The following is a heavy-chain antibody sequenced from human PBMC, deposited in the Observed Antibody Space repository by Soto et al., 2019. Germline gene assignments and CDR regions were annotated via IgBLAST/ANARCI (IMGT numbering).Heavy chain of an antibody. D-gene: IGHD4-17*01. J-gene: IGHJ3*02. V-gene: IGHV1-69*12. Sequence: QVQLVQSGAEVKKPGSSVKVSCKASGGTFSSYAISWVRQAPGQGLEWMGGIIPIFGTANYAQKFQGRVTITADEATSTADMELSSLRSEDTAVYYCARDRENGGAVDGFAIWGQGTMVAVSS. CDR3: ARDRENGGAVDGFAI. CDR1: GGTFSSYA. CDR2: IIPIFGTA.